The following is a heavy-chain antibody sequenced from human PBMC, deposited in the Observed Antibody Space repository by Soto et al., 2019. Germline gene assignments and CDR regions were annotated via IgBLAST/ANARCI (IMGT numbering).Heavy chain of an antibody. CDR3: ARLGEYCISINCRNWFDP. Sequence: QVQLVQSGAEVKKPGSSVKVSCKASGGTFTTYAITWVRQAPGQALEWMGGIIPMFGTTNYAQKSQGRVTITADESTRTAYMELSSLRSEYTAVYYCARLGEYCISINCRNWFDPWGQGTLVTVSS. CDR1: GGTFTTYA. CDR2: IIPMFGTT. J-gene: IGHJ5*02. D-gene: IGHD2-2*01. V-gene: IGHV1-69*12.